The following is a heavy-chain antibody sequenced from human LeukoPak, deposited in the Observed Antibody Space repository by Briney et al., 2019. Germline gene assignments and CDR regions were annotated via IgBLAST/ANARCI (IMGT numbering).Heavy chain of an antibody. Sequence: SETLSLTCTVSGGSVSSGSYYWSWIRQPPGKGLEWIGYIYYSGSTNYNPSPKSRVTISVDTSKNQFSLKLSSVTAADTAVYYCARGDYWGQGTLVTVSS. CDR1: GGSVSSGSYY. V-gene: IGHV4-61*01. CDR3: ARGDY. CDR2: IYYSGST. J-gene: IGHJ4*02.